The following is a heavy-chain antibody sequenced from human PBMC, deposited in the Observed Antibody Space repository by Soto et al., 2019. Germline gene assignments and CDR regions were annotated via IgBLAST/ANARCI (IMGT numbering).Heavy chain of an antibody. V-gene: IGHV3-23*01. CDR3: AKDPPSPWTANWVDL. D-gene: IGHD5-12*01. CDR2: ISSSGDSR. CDR1: GFNFNTFA. J-gene: IGHJ5*02. Sequence: PGGTLRLSCAASGFNFNTFAMSWIRQAPGKGLEWVSHISSSGDSRDYAVSVRGRFIISRDNSKNVFFLQMNSLRADDTATYYCAKDPPSPWTANWVDLWGKGTLVTVSS.